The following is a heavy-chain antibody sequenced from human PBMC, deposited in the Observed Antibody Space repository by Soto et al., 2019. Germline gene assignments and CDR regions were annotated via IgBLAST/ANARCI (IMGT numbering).Heavy chain of an antibody. D-gene: IGHD3-10*01. J-gene: IGHJ3*02. Sequence: SETLSLTCTVSGGSISSSSYYWGWIRQPPGKGLEWIGSIYYSGSTYYNPSLKSRVTISVDTSKNQFSLKLSSVTAADTAVYYCARSLVRGVIAYDAFDIWGQGTMVTVSS. CDR3: ARSLVRGVIAYDAFDI. CDR2: IYYSGST. CDR1: GGSISSSSYY. V-gene: IGHV4-39*01.